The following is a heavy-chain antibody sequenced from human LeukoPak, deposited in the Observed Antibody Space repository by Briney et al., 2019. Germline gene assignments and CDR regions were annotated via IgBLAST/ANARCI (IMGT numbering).Heavy chain of an antibody. CDR1: GYTFTSYD. J-gene: IGHJ4*02. D-gene: IGHD3-10*01. V-gene: IGHV1-8*03. CDR2: MNPNSGNT. Sequence: GASVKVSCKASGYTFTSYDINWVRQATGQGLEWMGWMNPNSGNTGYAQKFQGRVTITRNTSISTAYMELSSLRSEDTAVYYCARGRYGSGSYWREIDYWGQGTLVTVSS. CDR3: ARGRYGSGSYWREIDY.